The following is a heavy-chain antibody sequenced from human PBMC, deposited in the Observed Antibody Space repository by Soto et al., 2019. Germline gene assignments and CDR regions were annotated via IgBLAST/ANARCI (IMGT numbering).Heavy chain of an antibody. CDR3: ARHHGPTTSENWFDP. Sequence: GASVKASCKAPGYTFFTYDISWVRQAPGQGLEWMGWISTYSGDTKYAQKFQGRVTMTTDTSTTTAYLELRSLRSDDTAVYYCARHHGPTTSENWFDPWGQGTLVTVSS. D-gene: IGHD5-12*01. J-gene: IGHJ5*02. CDR2: ISTYSGDT. CDR1: GYTFFTYD. V-gene: IGHV1-18*01.